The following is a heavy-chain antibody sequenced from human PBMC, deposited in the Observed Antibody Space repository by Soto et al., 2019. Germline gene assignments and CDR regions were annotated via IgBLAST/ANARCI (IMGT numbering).Heavy chain of an antibody. V-gene: IGHV3-33*01. CDR2: IWYDGSRK. J-gene: IGHJ5*02. CDR1: GFTFSNYG. D-gene: IGHD3-22*01. Sequence: QVQLVESGGGVVQPGRSLTVSCAASGFTFSNYGMHWVRQAPDKGLEWVAVIWYDGSRKYYADLVKGRFTISRDDSKKTLYLEMNSLRVDDTAVYYCVRDDSFRDSTAPCGQGTLVTVSS. CDR3: VRDDSFRDSTAP.